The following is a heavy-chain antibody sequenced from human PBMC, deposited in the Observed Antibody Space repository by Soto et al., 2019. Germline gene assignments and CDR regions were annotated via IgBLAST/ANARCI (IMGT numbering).Heavy chain of an antibody. CDR2: IKSDGTST. CDR1: GFTVNNNY. Sequence: SLRLSCAASGFTVNNNYMHWVRQAPGKGLVWVSRIKSDGTSTNYADSVKGRFTVSRDNAKNTLYLQMRSLRVEDTAVYYCARAPYYDFLTGYYDLWGQGTLVTVS. CDR3: ARAPYYDFLTGYYDL. V-gene: IGHV3-74*01. J-gene: IGHJ5*02. D-gene: IGHD3-9*01.